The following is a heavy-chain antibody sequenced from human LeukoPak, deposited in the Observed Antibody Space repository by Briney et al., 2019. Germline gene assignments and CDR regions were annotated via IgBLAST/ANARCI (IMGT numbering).Heavy chain of an antibody. J-gene: IGHJ6*04. CDR1: GDSISSYY. Sequence: SETLSLTCTVSGDSISSYYWSWIRQPPGKGLEWVGYIYYSGSTNYNPSLKSRVTISVDTSKKQFSLKLSSVTAADTAVYYCARGRYYSSDVWGKGTTITVSS. V-gene: IGHV4-59*01. D-gene: IGHD3-10*01. CDR3: ARGRYYSSDV. CDR2: IYYSGST.